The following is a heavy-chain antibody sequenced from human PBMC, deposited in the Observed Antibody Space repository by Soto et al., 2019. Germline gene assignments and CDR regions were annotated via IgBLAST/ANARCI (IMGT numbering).Heavy chain of an antibody. CDR3: AKGQSKYYDFWSRYYDWFDP. V-gene: IGHV3-23*01. J-gene: IGHJ5*02. CDR2: ISGSGGST. D-gene: IGHD3-3*01. Sequence: GGSLRLSCAASGFTFSNYAMSWVRQAPGKGLEWISTISGSGGSTYYADSVKGRFTISRDNSKNTLYLQMNSLRAEDTAVYYCAKGQSKYYDFWSRYYDWFDPWGQGTPVTVSS. CDR1: GFTFSNYA.